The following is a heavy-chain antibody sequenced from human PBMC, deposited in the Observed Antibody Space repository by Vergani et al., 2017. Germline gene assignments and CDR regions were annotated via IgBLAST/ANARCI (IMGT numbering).Heavy chain of an antibody. Sequence: QVQLQESGPGLVKPSQTLSLTCTVPGGSISSGSYDLSWIRQPAGKGLGWIGRSYTSGSTNYNPSLKGRVTMSVDTSKNQFSLKLSSVTAADTAVYYCARAGRGIAARPFDPWGQGILVTVSS. V-gene: IGHV4-61*02. CDR3: ARAGRGIAARPFDP. J-gene: IGHJ5*02. CDR1: GGSISSGSYD. D-gene: IGHD6-6*01. CDR2: SYTSGST.